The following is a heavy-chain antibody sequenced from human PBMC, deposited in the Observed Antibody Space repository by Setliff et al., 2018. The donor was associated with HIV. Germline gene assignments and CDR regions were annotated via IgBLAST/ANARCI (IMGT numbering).Heavy chain of an antibody. CDR1: GYMFGPYG. Sequence: ASVKVSCKASGYMFGPYGFSWVRQVPGQRPEWMGWITDDNRDTHSARNFQGRITLTTDISSTTAYMELGSLTSDDTAVYYCVRDEKRAAGGTLYYFDLWGQGALVTVSS. V-gene: IGHV1-18*01. J-gene: IGHJ4*02. CDR3: VRDEKRAAGGTLYYFDL. D-gene: IGHD1-1*01. CDR2: ITDDNRDT.